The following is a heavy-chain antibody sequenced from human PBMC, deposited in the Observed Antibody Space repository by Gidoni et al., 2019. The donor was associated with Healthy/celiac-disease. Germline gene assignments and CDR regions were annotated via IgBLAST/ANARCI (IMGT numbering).Heavy chain of an antibody. Sequence: EVQLVESGGGLVQPGRSLRLSCADSGFNFDDYAMHWVRQAPGKGLEWVSGISWNSGSIGYADSVKGRFTISRDNAKNSLYLQMNSLRAEDMALYYCAKDAAVAGRGAFDIWGQGTMVTVSS. CDR1: GFNFDDYA. CDR2: ISWNSGSI. V-gene: IGHV3-9*03. CDR3: AKDAAVAGRGAFDI. J-gene: IGHJ3*02. D-gene: IGHD6-19*01.